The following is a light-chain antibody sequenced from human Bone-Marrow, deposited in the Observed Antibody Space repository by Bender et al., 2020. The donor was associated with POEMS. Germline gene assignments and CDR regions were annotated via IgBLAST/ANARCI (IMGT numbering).Light chain of an antibody. CDR2: ANT. V-gene: IGLV1-40*01. CDR3: QSFDSSLSAL. J-gene: IGLJ2*01. CDR1: SSNIGAGYD. Sequence: QSVLTQPPSASGAPGQRVTISCTGSSSNIGAGYDVHWYQQLPGTAPKLLIYANTKRPAGVPDRFSGSKSGTSASLAITGLQAEDEADYYCQSFDSSLSALFGGGTKLTVL.